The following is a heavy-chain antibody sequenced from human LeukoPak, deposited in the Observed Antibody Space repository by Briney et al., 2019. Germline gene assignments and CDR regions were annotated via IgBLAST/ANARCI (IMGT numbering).Heavy chain of an antibody. CDR2: IIPIFGTA. CDR3: ASYAYGDYGPDY. CDR1: GGTFSSYA. J-gene: IGHJ4*02. D-gene: IGHD4-17*01. Sequence: SVKVSCKASGGTFSSYAISWVRQAPGQGLDWMGGIIPIFGTANYAQKFQGRVTITTDESTSTAYMELSSLRSEHTAVYYCASYAYGDYGPDYWGQGTLVTVSS. V-gene: IGHV1-69*05.